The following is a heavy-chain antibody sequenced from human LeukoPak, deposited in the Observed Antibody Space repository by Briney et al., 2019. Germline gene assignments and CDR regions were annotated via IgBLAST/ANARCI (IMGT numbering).Heavy chain of an antibody. V-gene: IGHV3-48*04. CDR2: ISSSSSSI. CDR1: GFTFSSYA. CDR3: ARDKDYYDSSGYYPYDY. D-gene: IGHD3-22*01. J-gene: IGHJ4*02. Sequence: GGSLRLSCAASGFTFSSYAMSWVRQAPGKGLEWVSYISSSSSSIYYADSVKGRFTISRDNAKNSLYLQMNSLRAEDTAVYYCARDKDYYDSSGYYPYDYWGQGTLVTVSS.